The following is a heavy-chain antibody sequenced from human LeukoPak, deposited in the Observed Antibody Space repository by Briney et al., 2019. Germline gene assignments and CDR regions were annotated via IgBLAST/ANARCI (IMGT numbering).Heavy chain of an antibody. J-gene: IGHJ4*02. D-gene: IGHD2-8*01. Sequence: PGGSLRLSCAASGFTVTTNHMSWVRQAPGKGLEWVSVIYSGGSTYNADSVKGRFTISRDHSKNTLYLQMDSLRAEDTAFYYCVRGLYYFDYWGQGTLVTVSS. CDR2: IYSGGST. CDR3: VRGLYYFDY. V-gene: IGHV3-53*01. CDR1: GFTVTTNH.